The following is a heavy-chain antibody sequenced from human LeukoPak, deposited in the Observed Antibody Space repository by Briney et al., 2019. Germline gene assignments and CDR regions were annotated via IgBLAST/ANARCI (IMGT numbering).Heavy chain of an antibody. J-gene: IGHJ6*02. Sequence: ASVKVSCKASGYTFTGYYMHWVRQAPGQGLEWMGWINPNSGGTNYAQKFQGRVTITRDTSISTAYVELSRLRSDDTAVYYCARPYYDFWSGYTSPDYYYGMDVWGQGTTVTVSS. V-gene: IGHV1-2*02. CDR1: GYTFTGYY. D-gene: IGHD3-3*01. CDR3: ARPYYDFWSGYTSPDYYYGMDV. CDR2: INPNSGGT.